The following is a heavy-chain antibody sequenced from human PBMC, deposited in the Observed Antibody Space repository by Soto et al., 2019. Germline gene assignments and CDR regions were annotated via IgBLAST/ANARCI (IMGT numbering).Heavy chain of an antibody. Sequence: GGSLRLSCAASGSTFSRYEMNWVRQAPRKGLEWVSYISGSSSMLYYADSVEGRFTISRDNAKNSLYLQMNSLRAEDTAVYYCANDFWSEYSWGQGTLVTVSS. CDR3: ANDFWSEYS. J-gene: IGHJ1*01. CDR1: GSTFSRYE. V-gene: IGHV3-48*03. CDR2: ISGSSSML. D-gene: IGHD3-3*01.